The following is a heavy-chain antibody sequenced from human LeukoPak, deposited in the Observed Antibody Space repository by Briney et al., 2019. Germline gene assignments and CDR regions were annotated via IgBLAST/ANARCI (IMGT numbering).Heavy chain of an antibody. D-gene: IGHD3-9*01. Sequence: ASVKVSCTASGYTFTGYYMHWVRQAPGQGLEWMGWINPNSGGTNYAQTFQGRVTMTRDTSISTAYMELSRLRSDDTAVYYCAGVDILTGWGAFDIWGQGTMVTVSS. V-gene: IGHV1-2*02. J-gene: IGHJ3*02. CDR2: INPNSGGT. CDR1: GYTFTGYY. CDR3: AGVDILTGWGAFDI.